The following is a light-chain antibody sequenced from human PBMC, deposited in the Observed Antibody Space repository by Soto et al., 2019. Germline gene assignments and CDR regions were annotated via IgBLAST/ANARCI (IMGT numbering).Light chain of an antibody. Sequence: DIQMTQSPSSLSASVGDRVTITCQASQDIRNYLNWYQQKPGKAPKLLIYDASNLETGVPSRFSGSGSGTDFTFTIRSLQPEDIATYYCQQYDNLPYTFGQGTKLEIK. V-gene: IGKV1-33*01. CDR3: QQYDNLPYT. CDR1: QDIRNY. J-gene: IGKJ2*01. CDR2: DAS.